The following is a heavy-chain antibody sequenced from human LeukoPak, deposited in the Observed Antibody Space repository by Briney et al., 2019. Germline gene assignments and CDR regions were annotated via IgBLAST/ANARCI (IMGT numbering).Heavy chain of an antibody. J-gene: IGHJ4*02. CDR1: GFTFSSYW. V-gene: IGHV3-74*01. D-gene: IGHD3-22*01. CDR3: ARGLHFRVYDSSDYYPY. Sequence: GGSLRLSCAASGFTFSSYWMHWVRQAPGKGLVWVSRINIDGSSTSYADSVKGRFPILRDNAKNTVYLQMNSLRAEDTAVYYCARGLHFRVYDSSDYYPYWGQGTLVTVSS. CDR2: INIDGSST.